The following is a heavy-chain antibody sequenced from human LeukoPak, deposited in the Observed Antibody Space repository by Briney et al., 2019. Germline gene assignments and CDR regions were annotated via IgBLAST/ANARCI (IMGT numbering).Heavy chain of an antibody. CDR1: GYTFTSYG. Sequence: ASVKVSCKASGYTFTSYGISWVRQAPGQGLEWMGWISAYNGNTNYAQKLQGRVTMTTDTSTSTAYMELRSLRSDDTAVYSCARVLWSSGYYTDYYYMDVWGKGTTVTVSS. CDR3: ARVLWSSGYYTDYYYMDV. V-gene: IGHV1-18*01. D-gene: IGHD3-22*01. J-gene: IGHJ6*03. CDR2: ISAYNGNT.